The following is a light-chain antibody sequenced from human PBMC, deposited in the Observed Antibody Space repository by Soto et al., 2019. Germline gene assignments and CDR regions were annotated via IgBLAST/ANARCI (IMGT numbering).Light chain of an antibody. CDR1: QDISDY. J-gene: IGKJ1*01. CDR3: QQSYSTPQT. CDR2: AAS. Sequence: DIQLTQSPSFLSASVGYRVTITCRASQDISDYLAWYQQRPGKAPKLLIYAASTLQSGVPSRFSGSGSGTEFTLTISSLQPEDFATYYCQQSYSTPQTFGQGTTGDIK. V-gene: IGKV1-9*01.